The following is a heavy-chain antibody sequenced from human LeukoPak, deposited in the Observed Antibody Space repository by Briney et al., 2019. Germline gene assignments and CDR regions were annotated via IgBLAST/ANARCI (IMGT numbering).Heavy chain of an antibody. CDR2: IYYSGST. Sequence: SETLSLTCTVSGGSISSYYWSWIRQPPGKGLEWIGYIYYSGSTDYNPSLKSRVTISVDTSKNQFSLKLSSVTAADTAVYYCARDRRRWFDPWGQGTLVTVSS. V-gene: IGHV4-59*01. J-gene: IGHJ5*02. CDR1: GGSISSYY. CDR3: ARDRRRWFDP.